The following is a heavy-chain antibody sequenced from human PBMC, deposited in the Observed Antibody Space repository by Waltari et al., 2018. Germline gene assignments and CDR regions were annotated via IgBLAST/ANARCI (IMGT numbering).Heavy chain of an antibody. J-gene: IGHJ4*02. Sequence: QVQLQESGPDRVKPSDTLSLICNVPGPSITNYLWCWMRQSPGKRLEWIGYVYYTGAAKYNPSFGSRVTMSVDTSKSQFSLKLTSVTAADTAVYYCARDPAGDYGYWGQGTLVTVSA. V-gene: IGHV4-59*01. CDR2: VYYTGAA. CDR3: ARDPAGDYGY. D-gene: IGHD4-17*01. CDR1: GPSITNYL.